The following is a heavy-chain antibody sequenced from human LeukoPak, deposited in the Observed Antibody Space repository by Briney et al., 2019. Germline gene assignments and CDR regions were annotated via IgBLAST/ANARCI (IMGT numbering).Heavy chain of an antibody. J-gene: IGHJ3*02. CDR1: GYSFTSYW. D-gene: IGHD6-13*01. CDR2: IYPGDSDT. V-gene: IGHV5-51*01. Sequence: GESLKISCKGSGYSFTSYWIGWVRQMPGKGLERMGIIYPGDSDTRYSPSFQGQVIISADKSISTAYLQWSSLKASDTAMYYCAGFIAAAGYDAFDIWGQGTMVTVSS. CDR3: AGFIAAAGYDAFDI.